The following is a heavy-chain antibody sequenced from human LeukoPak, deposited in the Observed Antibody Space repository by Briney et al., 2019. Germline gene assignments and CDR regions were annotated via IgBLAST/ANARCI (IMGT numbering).Heavy chain of an antibody. CDR3: ARDPSPSIAARPEHLDI. D-gene: IGHD6-6*01. CDR1: GFTFSSYS. J-gene: IGHJ3*02. CDR2: ISSSSSYI. Sequence: GGSLRLSCAASGFTFSSYSMNWVRQAPGKGLEWVSSISSSSSYIYYADSVKGRFTISRDNAKNSLYLQMNSLRAEDTAVYYCARDPSPSIAARPEHLDIWGQGTMVTVSS. V-gene: IGHV3-21*01.